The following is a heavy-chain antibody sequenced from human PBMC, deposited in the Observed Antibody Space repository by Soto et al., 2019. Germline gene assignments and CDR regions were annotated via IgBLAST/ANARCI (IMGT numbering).Heavy chain of an antibody. CDR1: GFTFSSYG. D-gene: IGHD4-4*01. V-gene: IGHV3-33*01. CDR2: IWNDGTNP. J-gene: IGHJ5*02. CDR3: ARDNVASSNYFWFDP. Sequence: QVQLVESGGGVVQPGRSLRLSCAASGFTFSSYGMHWVRLTPGKGLEWVALIWNDGTNPYYADSVQGRFTISRDNSKNTLYLQRNRLSAEDTAVYYCARDNVASSNYFWFDPRGQGTLVTVSS.